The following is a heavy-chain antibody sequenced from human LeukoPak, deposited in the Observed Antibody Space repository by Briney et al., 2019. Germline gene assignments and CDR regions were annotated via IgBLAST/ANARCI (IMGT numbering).Heavy chain of an antibody. J-gene: IGHJ4*02. CDR1: GFTFSSYS. Sequence: PGGSLRLSCAASGFTFSSYSMNWVRQAPGKGLEWVSYISSSSTIYYADSVKGRFTISRDNAKNSLYLQMNSLRAEDTAVYYCARDRGGWFVYWGQGTLVTVSS. D-gene: IGHD3-10*01. CDR2: ISSSSTI. V-gene: IGHV3-48*04. CDR3: ARDRGGWFVY.